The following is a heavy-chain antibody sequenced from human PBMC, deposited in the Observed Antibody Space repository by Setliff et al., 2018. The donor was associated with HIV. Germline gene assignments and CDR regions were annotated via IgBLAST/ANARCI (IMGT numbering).Heavy chain of an antibody. J-gene: IGHJ4*02. Sequence: SETLSLTCTVSGGSIYGSDYYWGWIRQPPGKGLESIGSIYYSGRTYYNPSLKSRVTISVDTSKNQFSLKLSSVTAADTAVYYCARHDGGGWFQYYFDYWGQGALVTVSS. V-gene: IGHV4-39*01. CDR3: ARHDGGGWFQYYFDY. CDR1: GGSIYGSDYY. D-gene: IGHD6-19*01. CDR2: IYYSGRT.